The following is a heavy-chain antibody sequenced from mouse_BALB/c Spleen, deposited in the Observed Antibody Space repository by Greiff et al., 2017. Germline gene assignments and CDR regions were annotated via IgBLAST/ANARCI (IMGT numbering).Heavy chain of an antibody. CDR1: GFAFSSYD. J-gene: IGHJ1*01. CDR2: ISSGGGST. CDR3: ARHPTRYFDV. V-gene: IGHV5-12-1*01. Sequence: EVMLVESGGGLVKPGGSLKLSCAASGFAFSSYDMSWVRQTPEKRLEWVAYISSGGGSTYYPDTVKGRFTISRDNAKNTLYLQMSSLKSEDTAMYYCARHPTRYFDVWGAGTTVTVSS.